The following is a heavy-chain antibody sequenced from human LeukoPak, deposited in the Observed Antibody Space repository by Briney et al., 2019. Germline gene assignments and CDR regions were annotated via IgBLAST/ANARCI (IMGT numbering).Heavy chain of an antibody. CDR3: ARWARGHFDY. J-gene: IGHJ4*02. CDR2: IYYSGST. Sequence: PSETLSLTCTVSGGSISSGGYYWSWIRQHPGKGLEWIGYIYYSGSTYYNPSLKSRVTISVDTSKNQFSLKLSSVTAADTAVYYCARWARGHFDYWGQGTLVTVSS. V-gene: IGHV4-31*03. CDR1: GGSISSGGYY.